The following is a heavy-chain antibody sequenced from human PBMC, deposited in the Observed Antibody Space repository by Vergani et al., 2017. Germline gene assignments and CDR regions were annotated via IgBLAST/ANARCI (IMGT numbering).Heavy chain of an antibody. CDR3: EKSSGLFGELFKSSSDYFDY. CDR1: GFTFSSYG. J-gene: IGHJ4*02. Sequence: QVQLVESGGGVVQPGRSLRLSCAASGFTFSSYGMHWVRQAPGKGLEWVAVIGYDGSNKYYADSVKGRFTISRDNPKNTLYLQMKSLRAEDTAVYYFEKSSGLFGELFKSSSDYFDYWGQGTLVTVSS. V-gene: IGHV3-33*06. D-gene: IGHD3-10*02. CDR2: IGYDGSNK.